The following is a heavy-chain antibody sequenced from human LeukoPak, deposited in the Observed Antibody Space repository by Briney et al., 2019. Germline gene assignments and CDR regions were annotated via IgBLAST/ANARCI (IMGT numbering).Heavy chain of an antibody. V-gene: IGHV3-53*01. D-gene: IGHD4-11*01. J-gene: IGHJ6*02. CDR2: IYSGGST. CDR1: GFTVSSNY. CDR3: ARGLRLQDYYGMDV. Sequence: GGSLRLSCAASGFTVSSNYMSWVRQAPGKGLEWVSVIYSGGSTYYADSVKGRFTISRDNSKNTLYLQMNSLRAEDTAVYYCARGLRLQDYYGMDVWGQGTTVTVSS.